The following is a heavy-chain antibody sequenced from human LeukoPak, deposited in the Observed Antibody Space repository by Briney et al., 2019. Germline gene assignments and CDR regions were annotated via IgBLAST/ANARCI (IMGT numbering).Heavy chain of an antibody. CDR1: GGSISSSSYY. D-gene: IGHD3-10*01. Sequence: SETLSLTCTVSGGSISSSSYYWGWIRQPPGKGLEWIGSIYYSGSTYYNPSLKSRVTISVDTSKNQFFLKLNSVTAADTAVYYCARARYYYGSENLYVSCFDPWGQGTLVTVSS. CDR2: IYYSGST. J-gene: IGHJ5*02. CDR3: ARARYYYGSENLYVSCFDP. V-gene: IGHV4-39*07.